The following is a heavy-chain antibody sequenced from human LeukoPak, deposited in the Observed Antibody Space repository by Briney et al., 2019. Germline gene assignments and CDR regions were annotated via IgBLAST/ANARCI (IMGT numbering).Heavy chain of an antibody. CDR1: GFTFGSYG. Sequence: GGSLRLSCAASGFTFGSYGMHWVRQAPGKGLEWVAFIRYDGSNKYYADSVKGRFTISRDNSKNTLYLQMNSLRAEDTAVYYCAKDQAAARQQPGPRRTDAEYFQHWGQGTLVTVSS. V-gene: IGHV3-30*02. D-gene: IGHD6-6*01. CDR3: AKDQAAARQQPGPRRTDAEYFQH. J-gene: IGHJ1*01. CDR2: IRYDGSNK.